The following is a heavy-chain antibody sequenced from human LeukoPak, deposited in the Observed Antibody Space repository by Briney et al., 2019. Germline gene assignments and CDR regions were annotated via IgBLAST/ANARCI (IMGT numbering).Heavy chain of an antibody. D-gene: IGHD1-26*01. CDR1: GVSINTYY. J-gene: IGHJ4*02. V-gene: IGHV4-4*09. Sequence: SETLSLTCTVSGVSINTYYASWIRQAPGKGLEFIGFISNGGNTNYNPSLKSRATISVDTSNNQFSLRLTSVTAADTAMYYCAAGPWELDFWGQGTLVTVSS. CDR2: ISNGGNT. CDR3: AAGPWELDF.